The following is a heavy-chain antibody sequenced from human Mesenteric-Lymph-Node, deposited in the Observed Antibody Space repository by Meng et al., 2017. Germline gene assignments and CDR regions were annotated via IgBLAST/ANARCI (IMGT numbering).Heavy chain of an antibody. J-gene: IGHJ4*02. CDR2: PYYKSKWYN. D-gene: IGHD6-25*01. Sequence: QLQQSGRRQVETPKPPSPTFSTSGDSVSTNSAAWNWFRRSPSGGLEWLGRPYYKSKWYNDYAEPVKSRITINPDTSRNQFSLQLNSVTPEDTAVYYCARDPAAFDFWGQGILVTVSS. V-gene: IGHV6-1*01. CDR1: GDSVSTNSAA. CDR3: ARDPAAFDF.